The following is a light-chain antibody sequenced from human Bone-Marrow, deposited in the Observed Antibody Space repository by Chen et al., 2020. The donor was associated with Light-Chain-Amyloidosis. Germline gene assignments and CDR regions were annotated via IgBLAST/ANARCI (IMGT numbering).Light chain of an antibody. Sequence: EVVLTQSPGTLSLSPGEGATLSCRASRRVSSNHLAWYQHKPGQAPRLLIHDASTRATGIPDRFSGSGSRIDFNLSISRVEPEDFAVYYCHQYSSSLPWTFGQGTKVEIK. CDR1: RRVSSNH. J-gene: IGKJ1*01. CDR2: DAS. V-gene: IGKV3-20*01. CDR3: HQYSSSLPWT.